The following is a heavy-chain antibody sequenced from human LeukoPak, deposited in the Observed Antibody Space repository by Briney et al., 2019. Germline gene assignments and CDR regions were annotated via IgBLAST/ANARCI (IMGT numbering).Heavy chain of an antibody. CDR2: ISGSGGST. J-gene: IGHJ4*02. CDR1: GFTFSSYA. Sequence: PGGSLRLSCAASGFTFSSYAMSWVRQAPGKGLEWVSAISGSGGSTYYADSVKGRFTISRDNPKNTLYLQMNSLRAEDTAVYYCAKGVVVVAAKYYFDYWGQGTLVTVSS. D-gene: IGHD2-15*01. V-gene: IGHV3-23*01. CDR3: AKGVVVVAAKYYFDY.